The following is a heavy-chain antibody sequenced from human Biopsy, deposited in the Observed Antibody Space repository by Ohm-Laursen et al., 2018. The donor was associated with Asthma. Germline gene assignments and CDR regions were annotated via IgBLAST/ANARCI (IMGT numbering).Heavy chain of an antibody. D-gene: IGHD6-19*01. CDR2: IITVFGTT. Sequence: SVKVSCKAPGGTFSNFAISWVRQAPGQGLEWLGGIITVFGTTNHAQTFQGRVTITADESTSTAHMEVTSLRSEDTAIYYCARCQVGYSSGWSLLLKKIYYSGMDVWGQGTAVTVSS. V-gene: IGHV1-69*13. J-gene: IGHJ6*02. CDR3: ARCQVGYSSGWSLLLKKIYYSGMDV. CDR1: GGTFSNFA.